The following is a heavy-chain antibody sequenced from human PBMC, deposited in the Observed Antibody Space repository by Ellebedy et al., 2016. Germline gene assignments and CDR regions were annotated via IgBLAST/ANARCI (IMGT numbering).Heavy chain of an antibody. Sequence: ASVKVSCKASGFSFISYTIHWMRQAPGQRPEWMGWINADNGNTKYSWQFQGRPTITRDTSARTAYMELSSLRSEDTAVYYCARDYYGDYVYFGPWGQGTLVTVSS. D-gene: IGHD4-17*01. CDR1: GFSFISYT. J-gene: IGHJ5*02. V-gene: IGHV1-3*01. CDR3: ARDYYGDYVYFGP. CDR2: INADNGNT.